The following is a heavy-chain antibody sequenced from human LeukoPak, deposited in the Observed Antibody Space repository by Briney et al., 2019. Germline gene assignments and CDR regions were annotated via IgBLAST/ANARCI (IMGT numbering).Heavy chain of an antibody. CDR3: ARGTYSGYDSSFDY. V-gene: IGHV3-21*01. J-gene: IGHJ4*02. Sequence: GGSLRLSCAASGFTFSSYAMSWVRQAPGKGLEWVSSFTAYSGASIYYADSVRGRFTISRDNAKNSLYLQINSLRAEDTAAYYCARGTYSGYDSSFDYWGQGTLVTVSS. CDR2: FTAYSGASI. D-gene: IGHD5-12*01. CDR1: GFTFSSYA.